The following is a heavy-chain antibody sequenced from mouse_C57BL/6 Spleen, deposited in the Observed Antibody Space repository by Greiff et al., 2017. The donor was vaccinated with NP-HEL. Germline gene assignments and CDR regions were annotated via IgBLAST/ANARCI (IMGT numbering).Heavy chain of an antibody. V-gene: IGHV1-82*01. Sequence: QVQLQQSGPELVKPGASVKISCKASGYAFSSSWMNWVKQRPGKGLEWIGRIYPGDGDTNYNGKFKGKATLTADKSSSTAYMQLSSLTSEDSAVYFCARSRQLRLGYFDYWGQGTTLTVSS. D-gene: IGHD3-2*02. CDR3: ARSRQLRLGYFDY. J-gene: IGHJ2*01. CDR1: GYAFSSSW. CDR2: IYPGDGDT.